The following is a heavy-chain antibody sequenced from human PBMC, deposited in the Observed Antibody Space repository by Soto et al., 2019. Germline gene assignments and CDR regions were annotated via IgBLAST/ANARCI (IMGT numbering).Heavy chain of an antibody. D-gene: IGHD5-18*01. V-gene: IGHV4-4*07. CDR1: GGSISNYY. CDR2: IYTRVGT. CDR3: ARQGEYSYEYYHGS. J-gene: IGHJ5*02. Sequence: PSETLSLTCIVSGGSISNYYWSWIRQPAGKGLEWIGRIYTRVGTNYNPSLKSRVTMSVDTSKSQFSLRLSSVTAADTAVYYCARQGEYSYEYYHGSWGQGTLVTVSS.